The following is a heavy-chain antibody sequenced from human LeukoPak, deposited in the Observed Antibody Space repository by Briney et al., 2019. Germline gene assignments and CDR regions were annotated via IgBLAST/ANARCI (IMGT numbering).Heavy chain of an antibody. V-gene: IGHV4-34*01. CDR2: IYYSGST. J-gene: IGHJ4*02. D-gene: IGHD3-9*01. CDR3: ARRRLGFDY. CDR1: GGSFSGYY. Sequence: SETLSLTCAVYGGSFSGYYWSWIRQPPGKGLEWIGSIYYSGSTYYNPSLKSRVTISVDTSKNQFSLKLSSVTAADTAVYYCARRRLGFDYWGQGTLVTVSS.